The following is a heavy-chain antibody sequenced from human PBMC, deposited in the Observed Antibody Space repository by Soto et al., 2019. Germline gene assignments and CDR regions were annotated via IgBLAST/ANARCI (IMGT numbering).Heavy chain of an antibody. CDR2: ISDDRSNK. CDR1: GFTFSSYG. Sequence: VQLVESGGGVVQPGRSLRLSCAASGFTFSSYGIHWVRQAPGKGLEWVAVISDDRSNKYYADSVKGRFTISRDNSKTTLWLQMNSLRPKDTAVFYCAATYSGSYYAVDYWGRGSLVTVSS. V-gene: IGHV3-30*03. CDR3: AATYSGSYYAVDY. J-gene: IGHJ4*02. D-gene: IGHD1-26*01.